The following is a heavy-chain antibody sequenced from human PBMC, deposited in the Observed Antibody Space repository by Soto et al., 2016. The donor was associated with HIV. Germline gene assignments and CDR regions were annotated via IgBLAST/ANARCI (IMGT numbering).Heavy chain of an antibody. CDR2: IYTSGST. V-gene: IGHV4-61*02. CDR1: GGSISSGSYY. CDR3: AREHDFWSGYYYFVL. D-gene: IGHD3-3*01. Sequence: QVQLQESGPGLVKPSQTLSLTCTVSGGSISSGSYYWSWIRQPAGKGLEWIGRIYTSGSTNYNPSLKSRVTISVDTSKNQFSLKLSSVTAADTAVYYCAREHDFWSGYYYFVLLGPTGPWSPVSS. J-gene: IGHJ4*03.